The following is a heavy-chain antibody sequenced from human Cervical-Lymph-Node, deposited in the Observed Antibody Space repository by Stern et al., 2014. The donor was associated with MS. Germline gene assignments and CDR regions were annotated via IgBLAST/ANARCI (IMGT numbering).Heavy chain of an antibody. Sequence: VQLVQSGAEVKKPGSSVRVSCKASGGTFSNLDVSWVRQAPGQGLEWMGRTIPMYGTATYAQGVKDRVTITADESTTTVYLELSNLMSEDTAVYFCARWEGGGLGFDYWGQGTLVTVSS. CDR3: ARWEGGGLGFDY. CDR1: GGTFSNLD. D-gene: IGHD3/OR15-3a*01. V-gene: IGHV1-69*15. CDR2: TIPMYGTA. J-gene: IGHJ4*02.